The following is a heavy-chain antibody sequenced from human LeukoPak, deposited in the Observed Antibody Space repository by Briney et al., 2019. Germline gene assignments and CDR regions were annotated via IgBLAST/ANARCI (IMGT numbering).Heavy chain of an antibody. V-gene: IGHV3-7*01. CDR3: ARDGTAAGLYFDL. D-gene: IGHD6-13*01. Sequence: EGSLRLSCGVSGFIFSDYWMNWVRQAPGKGLEWVASIKQDGGEKSYVDSVKGRFTISRDNAKNSLYLQMSSLRAEDTAVYYCARDGTAAGLYFDLWGQGTPVTVSS. J-gene: IGHJ4*01. CDR2: IKQDGGEK. CDR1: GFIFSDYW.